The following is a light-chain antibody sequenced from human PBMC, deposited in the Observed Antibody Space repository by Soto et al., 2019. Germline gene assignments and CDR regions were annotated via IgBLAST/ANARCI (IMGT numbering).Light chain of an antibody. V-gene: IGKV1-5*03. Sequence: DIQMTQSPSTLSASVGDRVTITCRASQSITIWLAWYQQKAGKAPKLLIYKASSLESGVPSRFSGSGSGTEFTLTISSLQPDDFATYYCQQYNSYSWTFGQGTKVDNK. J-gene: IGKJ1*01. CDR2: KAS. CDR3: QQYNSYSWT. CDR1: QSITIW.